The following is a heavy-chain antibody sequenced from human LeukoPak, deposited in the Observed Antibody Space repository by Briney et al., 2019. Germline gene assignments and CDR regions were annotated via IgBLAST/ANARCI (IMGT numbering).Heavy chain of an antibody. J-gene: IGHJ6*03. D-gene: IGHD4/OR15-4a*01. CDR2: IKQDGSEK. Sequence: GGSLRLSCAASGFTFSSYWMSWVRQAPGKGLEWVANIKQDGSEKYYVDSVKGRFTISRDNAKNSLYLQMNSLRAEDTAVYYCARDNPLTTYYYYYMDVWGKGTTVTVSS. CDR1: GFTFSSYW. CDR3: ARDNPLTTYYYYYMDV. V-gene: IGHV3-7*01.